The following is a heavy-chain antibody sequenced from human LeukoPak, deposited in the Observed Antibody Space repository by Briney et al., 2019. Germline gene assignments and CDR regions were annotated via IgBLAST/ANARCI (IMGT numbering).Heavy chain of an antibody. V-gene: IGHV4-30-4*08. J-gene: IGHJ5*02. CDR2: IYYSGST. CDR1: GGSISSGDYY. CDR3: ARRRYSSSWYIWFDP. Sequence: KPSETLSLTCTVSGGSISSGDYYWSWIRQPPGKGLEWIGYIYYSGSTYYNPSLKSRVTISVDTSKNQFSLKLSSVTAADTAVYYCARRRYSSSWYIWFDPWGQGTLVTVSS. D-gene: IGHD6-13*01.